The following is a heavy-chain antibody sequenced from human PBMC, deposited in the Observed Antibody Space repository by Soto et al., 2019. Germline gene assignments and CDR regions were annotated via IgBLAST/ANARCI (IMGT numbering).Heavy chain of an antibody. CDR2: INAGNGNT. D-gene: IGHD5-12*01. J-gene: IGHJ4*02. CDR3: ARVSGYYLPDY. Sequence: ASVRVSCKASGYTFTNYAMHWVRQAPGQRLEWMGWINAGNGNTKYSQKFQGRVTITRDTSASTAYMELSSLRSEDTAVYYCARVSGYYLPDYWGQGTLVTVSS. CDR1: GYTFTNYA. V-gene: IGHV1-3*01.